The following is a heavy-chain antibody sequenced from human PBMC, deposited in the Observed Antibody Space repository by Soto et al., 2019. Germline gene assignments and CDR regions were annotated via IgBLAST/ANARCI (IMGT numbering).Heavy chain of an antibody. CDR1: GFTFSSYW. V-gene: IGHV3-7*04. Sequence: EVQLMESGGGLVQPGGSLSLSCAGSGFTFSSYWMNWVRQAPGKGLEWVANIKQDGSEKYYVDSVKGRFSISRDNAQNSMYLQMNSLRAEDTAVYYCAGGTGWLIDYWGQGTLVTVSS. CDR2: IKQDGSEK. CDR3: AGGTGWLIDY. D-gene: IGHD6-19*01. J-gene: IGHJ4*02.